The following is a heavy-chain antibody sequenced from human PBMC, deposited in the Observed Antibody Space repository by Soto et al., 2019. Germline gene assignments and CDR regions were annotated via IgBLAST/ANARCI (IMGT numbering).Heavy chain of an antibody. CDR1: GGSISGYY. J-gene: IGHJ6*02. V-gene: IGHV4-59*01. CDR2: IYYSGST. Sequence: SETLSLTCTVSGGSISGYYWSWIRQPPGKGLEWIGYIYYSGSTNYNPSLKSRVTISVDTSKNQFSLKLSSVTAADTAVYYCARERYYGMDVWGQGTTVTVSS. CDR3: ARERYYGMDV.